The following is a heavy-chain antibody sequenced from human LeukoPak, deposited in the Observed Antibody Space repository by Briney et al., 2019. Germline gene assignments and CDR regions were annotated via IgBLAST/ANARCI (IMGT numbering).Heavy chain of an antibody. CDR2: INTDGSST. CDR3: AREDRITMVYD. D-gene: IGHD3-10*01. J-gene: IGHJ4*02. V-gene: IGHV3-74*03. Sequence: GGSLRLSCAASGFTFSSYWMHWVRQAPGKGLVWVSRINTDGSSTTYADSVKGRFIISRDNAENSVYLQMNSLRAEDTAVYYCAREDRITMVYDWGQGTLVTVSS. CDR1: GFTFSSYW.